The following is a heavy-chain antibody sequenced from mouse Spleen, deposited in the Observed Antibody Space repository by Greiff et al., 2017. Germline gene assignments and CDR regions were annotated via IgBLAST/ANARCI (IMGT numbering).Heavy chain of an antibody. J-gene: IGHJ2*01. CDR1: GYAFSSYW. Sequence: QVQLQQSGAELVKPGASVKISCKASGYAFSSYWMNWVKQRPGKGLEWIGQIYPGDGDTNYNGKFKGKATLTADKSSSTAYMQLSSLTSEDSAVYFCARLLWLRRYYFDYWGQGTTLTVSS. V-gene: IGHV1-80*01. CDR2: IYPGDGDT. CDR3: ARLLWLRRYYFDY. D-gene: IGHD2-2*01.